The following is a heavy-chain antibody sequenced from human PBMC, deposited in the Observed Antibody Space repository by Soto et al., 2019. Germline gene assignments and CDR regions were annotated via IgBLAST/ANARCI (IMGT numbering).Heavy chain of an antibody. J-gene: IGHJ3*02. CDR2: IKSRTEVATT. CDR1: GFTFNNAW. D-gene: IGHD5-12*01. Sequence: EVQLVESGGGLVKPGGSLRLSCIPSGFTFNNAWLNWVRQAPGKGLEWVAHIKSRTEVATTNYASPVRGRFTISRDDSRDTLFLQMNSLQTHDTGVYYSTTGGGPRGYSDFVPPAEEIVDIWGRGTMVTVSS. CDR3: TTGGGPRGYSDFVPPAEEIVDI. V-gene: IGHV3-15*07.